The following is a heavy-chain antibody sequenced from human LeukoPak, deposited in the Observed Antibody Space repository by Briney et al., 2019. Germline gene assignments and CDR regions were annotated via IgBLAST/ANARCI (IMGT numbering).Heavy chain of an antibody. CDR1: GGSFSGYY. V-gene: IGHV4-34*01. J-gene: IGHJ6*02. Sequence: SETLSLTCAVYGGSFSGYYWSWIRQPPGKGLECIGEINHSGSTNYNPSLKSRVTISIDTSKNQFSLKLSSVTAADTAVYYCASRSVKGYYYYGMDVWGQGTTVTVSS. CDR3: ASRSVKGYYYYGMDV. CDR2: INHSGST.